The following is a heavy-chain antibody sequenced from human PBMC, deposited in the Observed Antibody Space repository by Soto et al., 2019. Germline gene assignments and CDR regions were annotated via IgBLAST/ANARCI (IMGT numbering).Heavy chain of an antibody. Sequence: QAHLAQSGAEVKKPGSSVTVSCKASGGTFNRYGISWVRQAPGQGLAWMGVIIPLYGTVNYAQKLQGRVSITADKSTSTAFMERDSLRSDDTAVYYCAGVRVMRSVIPSHLGLWVQGTQVTVSS. CDR2: IIPLYGTV. D-gene: IGHD3-16*01. V-gene: IGHV1-69*06. J-gene: IGHJ4*02. CDR1: GGTFNRYG. CDR3: AGVRVMRSVIPSHLGL.